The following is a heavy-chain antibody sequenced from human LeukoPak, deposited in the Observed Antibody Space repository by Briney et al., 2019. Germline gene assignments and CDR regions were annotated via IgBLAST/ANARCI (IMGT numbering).Heavy chain of an antibody. CDR1: GFTLSTYT. CDR3: AREYSSSSGRAFDI. CDR2: ISSSSSTI. V-gene: IGHV3-48*02. J-gene: IGHJ3*02. D-gene: IGHD6-6*01. Sequence: GGSLRLSCAASGFTLSTYTMSWVRQAPGKGLQWFSYISSSSSTIYYADSVKGRFTISRDNAKNSLYLQMNGLRDEDTAVYYCAREYSSSSGRAFDIWGQGTMVTVSA.